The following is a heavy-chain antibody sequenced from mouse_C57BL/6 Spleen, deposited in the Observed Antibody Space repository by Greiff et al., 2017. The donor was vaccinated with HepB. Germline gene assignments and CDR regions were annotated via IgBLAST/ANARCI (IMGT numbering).Heavy chain of an antibody. CDR3: ARTPHYYGSSYGYFDV. V-gene: IGHV1-52*01. Sequence: QVQLQQPGAELVRPGSSVKLSCKASGYTFTSYWMHWVKQRPIQGLEWIGNIDPSDSETHYNLKFKDKATLTVDKSSSTAYMQLSSLTSEDSAVYYCARTPHYYGSSYGYFDVWGTGTTVTVSS. CDR1: GYTFTSYW. J-gene: IGHJ1*03. D-gene: IGHD1-1*01. CDR2: IDPSDSET.